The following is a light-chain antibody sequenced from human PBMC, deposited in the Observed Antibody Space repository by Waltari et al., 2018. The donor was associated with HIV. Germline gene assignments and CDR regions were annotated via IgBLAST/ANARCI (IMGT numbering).Light chain of an antibody. J-gene: IGLJ2*01. V-gene: IGLV2-11*01. CDR2: DVN. CDR1: SSDIGAYDY. CDR3: SSYGGVASYLI. Sequence: HSALTQPRSVSGSPGQSVTISCTGTSSDIGAYDYVSWFQKFPGRAPKLLIFDVNKRPEGVPDRFSGFKSGDTASLTSSGLQPDDESDYFCSSYGGVASYLIFGGGTTLTVL.